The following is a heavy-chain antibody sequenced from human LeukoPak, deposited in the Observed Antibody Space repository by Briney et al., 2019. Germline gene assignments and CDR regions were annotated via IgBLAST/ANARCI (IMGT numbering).Heavy chain of an antibody. D-gene: IGHD6-19*01. CDR2: ISYDGSSK. CDR1: GFTFSSYA. V-gene: IGHV3-30*01. CDR3: ARDSSGWYHWDY. Sequence: PGRSLRLSCAASGFTFSSYAMHCVRQAPGKGLEWVAVISYDGSSKYYADSVKGRFTISRDNSKNTLYLQMNSLRAEDTAVYYCARDSSGWYHWDYWGQGTLVTVSS. J-gene: IGHJ4*02.